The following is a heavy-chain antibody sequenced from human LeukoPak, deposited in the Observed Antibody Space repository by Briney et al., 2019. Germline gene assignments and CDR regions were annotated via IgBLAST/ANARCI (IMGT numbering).Heavy chain of an antibody. J-gene: IGHJ5*02. D-gene: IGHD5-12*01. CDR2: IVVGSGNT. CDR3: AAGLRYPSPHGFDP. V-gene: IGHV1-58*02. CDR1: GFTFTSSA. Sequence: ASVKVSFKASGFTFTSSAMQWVRQARGQRLEWIGWIVVGSGNTNYAQKFQERVTITRDMSTSTAYMELSSLRSEDTAVYYCAAGLRYPSPHGFDPWGQGTLVTVSS.